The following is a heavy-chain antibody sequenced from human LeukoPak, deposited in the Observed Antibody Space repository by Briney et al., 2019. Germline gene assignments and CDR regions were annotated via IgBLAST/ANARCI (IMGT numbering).Heavy chain of an antibody. V-gene: IGHV4-59*01. CDR2: IYYSGST. J-gene: IGHJ4*02. CDR1: GGSISSYY. Sequence: SETLSLTCTVSGGSISSYYWSWLRQPPGKGVEWIGYIYYSGSTNYNPSLKSRVTISVDTSKNQFSLKLSSVTAADTAVYYCARSHYDILTGYYSNFDYWGQGTLVTVSS. CDR3: ARSHYDILTGYYSNFDY. D-gene: IGHD3-9*01.